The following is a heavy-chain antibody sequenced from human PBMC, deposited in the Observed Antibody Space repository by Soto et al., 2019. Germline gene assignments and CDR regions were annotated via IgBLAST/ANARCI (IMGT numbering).Heavy chain of an antibody. V-gene: IGHV1-18*01. CDR1: GYAFTSYG. D-gene: IGHD3-10*01. CDR2: ISDHNGNT. CDR3: ARWVPDYYGSGSSNIHYYYGMDV. Sequence: ASVKVSSKASGYAFTSYGISWVRQAPGQGLEWMGWISDHNGNTNYAQKLQGRVTMTTDTSTSTAYMELRSLRSDDTAVYYCARWVPDYYGSGSSNIHYYYGMDVWGEGTTVTVSS. J-gene: IGHJ6*04.